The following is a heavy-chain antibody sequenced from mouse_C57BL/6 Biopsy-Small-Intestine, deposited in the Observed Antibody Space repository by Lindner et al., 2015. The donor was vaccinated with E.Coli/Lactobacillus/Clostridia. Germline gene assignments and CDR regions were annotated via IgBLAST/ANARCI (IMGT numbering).Heavy chain of an antibody. CDR2: INPSSDYI. D-gene: IGHD2-1*01. Sequence: VQLQESGVDLAKPGASVKLSCKTSGYTFTSYWIHWVKQRPGQGLEWIGYINPSSDYIKYNQKFKDKATLTADKSSSTAYMQLSSLTYEDSAVYYCARDGTWYFDVWGTGTTVTVSS. J-gene: IGHJ1*03. CDR1: GYTFTSYW. V-gene: IGHV1-7*01. CDR3: ARDGTWYFDV.